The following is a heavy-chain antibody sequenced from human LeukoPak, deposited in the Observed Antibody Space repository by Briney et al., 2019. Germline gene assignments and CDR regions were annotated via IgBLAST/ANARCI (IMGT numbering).Heavy chain of an antibody. J-gene: IGHJ4*02. CDR2: ISGGGGRT. CDR1: GFTFSSYA. D-gene: IGHD3-22*01. V-gene: IGHV3-23*01. Sequence: GGSLRLSCAASGFTFSSYAVSWVRQAPGRGLEWVSVISGGGGRTYYADSVKGRFTISRDNSKNTVYLQMNSLRAEDTAVYNCAKESDRGGYQDFDYWGQGTLVTVSS. CDR3: AKESDRGGYQDFDY.